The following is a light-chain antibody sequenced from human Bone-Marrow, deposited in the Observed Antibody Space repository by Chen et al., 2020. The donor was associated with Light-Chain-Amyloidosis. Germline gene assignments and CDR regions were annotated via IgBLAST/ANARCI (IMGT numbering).Light chain of an antibody. CDR2: RDT. V-gene: IGLV3-25*03. CDR1: DLPTKY. J-gene: IGLJ2*01. CDR3: QSADSTGTYEVI. Sequence: SYELTQPPSVSVSPGQTARITCSGDDLPTKYAYWYQQKPGHAPVLVIHRDTERPSGISVRFSGSSSWTTATLTISGVQAQDESDYPCQSADSTGTYEVIFGGGTKLTVL.